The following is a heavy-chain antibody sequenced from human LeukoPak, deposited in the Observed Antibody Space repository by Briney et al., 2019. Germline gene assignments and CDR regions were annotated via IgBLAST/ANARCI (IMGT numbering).Heavy chain of an antibody. V-gene: IGHV3-23*01. Sequence: GGSLRLSCAASGFTFSSYAMSWVRQIPGKGLEWVSAISGSGGTTYYADSVKGRFTISRDNSKNTLYLQMNSLRAEDTAVYYCARDIGIAAAGTLDYWGQGTLVTVSS. CDR1: GFTFSSYA. D-gene: IGHD6-13*01. CDR3: ARDIGIAAAGTLDY. J-gene: IGHJ4*02. CDR2: ISGSGGTT.